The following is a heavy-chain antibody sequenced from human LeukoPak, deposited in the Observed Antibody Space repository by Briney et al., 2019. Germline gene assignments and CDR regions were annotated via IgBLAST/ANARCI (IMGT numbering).Heavy chain of an antibody. V-gene: IGHV5-51*01. D-gene: IGHD4-23*01. CDR2: MYPGDSDT. Sequence: GESLKISCRGSGSSFSTYWVGWVRQMPGKGLEWMGIMYPGDSDTRYSPSFQGQVTISADKSISTAYLQWSSLKASDTAMYYCARQVVTGYMDVWGKGTTVTVSS. J-gene: IGHJ6*03. CDR3: ARQVVTGYMDV. CDR1: GSSFSTYW.